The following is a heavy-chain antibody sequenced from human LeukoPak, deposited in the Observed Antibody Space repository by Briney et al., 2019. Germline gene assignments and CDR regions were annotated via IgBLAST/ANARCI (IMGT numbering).Heavy chain of an antibody. CDR2: ISWNSGSI. CDR3: AKDTLPNTAAVFDY. CDR1: GFTLDDYA. V-gene: IGHV3-9*03. Sequence: GGSLRLSCAAAGFTLDDYAMHWVPQAPGKGLEWVSGISWNSGSIGYADSVKGRVTISRDNDKNSLYLQMNSLRAEDMALYYCAKDTLPNTAAVFDYWGQGTLVTVSS. J-gene: IGHJ4*02. D-gene: IGHD2-2*01.